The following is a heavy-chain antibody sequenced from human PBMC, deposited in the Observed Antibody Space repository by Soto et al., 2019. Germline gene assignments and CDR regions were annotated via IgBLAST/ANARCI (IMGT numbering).Heavy chain of an antibody. J-gene: IGHJ6*03. V-gene: IGHV3-74*02. CDR1: GFTFSNYW. Sequence: EVQLVESGGGLVQPGGSLRLSCAASGFTFSNYWMYWVRQAPGKGLEWVSRINSDGSVSSYADSVKGRLTISRDNVKNTLYLQMDGLRAEATAVYYCARGDCVGGTCYSLAGSFYYYLDVWGKGTTVTVFS. CDR2: INSDGSVS. D-gene: IGHD2-15*01. CDR3: ARGDCVGGTCYSLAGSFYYYLDV.